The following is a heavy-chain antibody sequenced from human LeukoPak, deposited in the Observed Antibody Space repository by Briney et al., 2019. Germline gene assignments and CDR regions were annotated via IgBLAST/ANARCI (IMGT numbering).Heavy chain of an antibody. CDR3: ARDLGNYFHF. CDR1: GYSFTSYG. D-gene: IGHD3-10*01. V-gene: IGHV1-18*01. J-gene: IGHJ4*02. CDR2: ISAHNGNT. Sequence: GASVTVSCKASGYSFTSYGISWVRQAPGQGLGWMGWISAHNGNTKYAQEVQGRVTMTTDTSTSTAYMEMRSLRSVDSAVYYCARDLGNYFHFWGQGTLVTVSS.